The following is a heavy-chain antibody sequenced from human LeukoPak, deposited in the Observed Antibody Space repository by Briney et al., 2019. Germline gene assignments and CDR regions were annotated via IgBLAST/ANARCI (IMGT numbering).Heavy chain of an antibody. CDR1: GYTFTGYY. J-gene: IGHJ6*02. Sequence: ASVKVSCKASGYTFTGYYMHWVRQAPRQGLEWMGWINPNSGGTNYAQKFQGRVTMTRDTSISTAYMELSRLRSDDTAVYYCARESPGLYCSGGSCYNYYYGMDVWGQGTTVTVSS. CDR3: ARESPGLYCSGGSCYNYYYGMDV. CDR2: INPNSGGT. V-gene: IGHV1-2*02. D-gene: IGHD2-15*01.